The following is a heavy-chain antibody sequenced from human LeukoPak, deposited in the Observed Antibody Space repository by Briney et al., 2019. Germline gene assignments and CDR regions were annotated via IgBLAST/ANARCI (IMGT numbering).Heavy chain of an antibody. V-gene: IGHV3-48*03. Sequence: GGSLRLSCAASGFTFSSYEMNWVRQAPGKGLEWVSYMSSSGSRIYYADSVKGRFTISRDNAKNSLDLQMNSLRAEDTAVYYCARGDDYGDYGYSYDSSAYIDYWGQGILVTVSS. D-gene: IGHD3-22*01. CDR1: GFTFSSYE. CDR2: MSSSGSRI. CDR3: ARGDDYGDYGYSYDSSAYIDY. J-gene: IGHJ4*02.